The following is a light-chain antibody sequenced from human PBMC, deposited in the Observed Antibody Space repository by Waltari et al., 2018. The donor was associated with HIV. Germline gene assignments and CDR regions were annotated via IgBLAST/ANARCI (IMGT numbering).Light chain of an antibody. Sequence: EIVLTQSPATLSLSPGERATLSCRASQSVSIYLAWYQHKPGQAPRLLIYDASNRATGVPARFSGSGSGTDFSLTISSLEPEDFAVYYCQQRISWPPGLFGQGTRLDI. CDR3: QQRISWPPGL. CDR2: DAS. CDR1: QSVSIY. J-gene: IGKJ5*01. V-gene: IGKV3-11*01.